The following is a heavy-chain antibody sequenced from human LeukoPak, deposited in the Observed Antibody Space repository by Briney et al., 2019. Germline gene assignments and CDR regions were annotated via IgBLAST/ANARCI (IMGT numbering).Heavy chain of an antibody. CDR2: ISWNSGSI. J-gene: IGHJ6*02. Sequence: GGSLRLSCAASGFTFDDYAMHWVRQAPGKGLEWVSGISWNSGSIGYADSVKGRFTISRHNSKNTLYLQMNSLRAEDTAVYYCARASLWSIYYYYGMDVWGQGTTVTVSS. CDR3: ARASLWSIYYYYGMDV. CDR1: GFTFDDYA. V-gene: IGHV3-9*01. D-gene: IGHD3-10*01.